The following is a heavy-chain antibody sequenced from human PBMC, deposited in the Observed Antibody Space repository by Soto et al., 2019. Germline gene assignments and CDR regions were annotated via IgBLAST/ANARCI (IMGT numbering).Heavy chain of an antibody. D-gene: IGHD6-13*01. Sequence: PGGSPRLSCAASGFTFSSYVMHWVRQAPGKGLEWVAVISSDGSNKYYADSVKGRFTISRDNSKNTLYLQMNSLRAEDTAVYYCARGPRIADDYYFDCWGQGTLVTVSS. CDR2: ISSDGSNK. CDR3: ARGPRIADDYYFDC. V-gene: IGHV3-30-3*01. CDR1: GFTFSSYV. J-gene: IGHJ4*02.